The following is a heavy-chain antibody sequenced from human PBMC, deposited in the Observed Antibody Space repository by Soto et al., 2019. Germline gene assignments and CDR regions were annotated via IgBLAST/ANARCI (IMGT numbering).Heavy chain of an antibody. CDR3: ARQHRDILTGLRWNGMDV. V-gene: IGHV3-33*01. D-gene: IGHD3-9*01. Sequence: QVQLAESGGGVVQPGRSLRLSCAASGFTFSSYGMHWVRQAPGKGLEWVAVIWYDGSNKYYADSVKGRFTISRDNSKNTLYLQMNSLRAEDTAVYYCARQHRDILTGLRWNGMDVWGQGTTVTVSS. J-gene: IGHJ6*02. CDR2: IWYDGSNK. CDR1: GFTFSSYG.